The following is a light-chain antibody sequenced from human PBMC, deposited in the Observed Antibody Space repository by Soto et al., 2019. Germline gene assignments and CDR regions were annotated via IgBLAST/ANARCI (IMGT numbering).Light chain of an antibody. V-gene: IGLV2-14*01. CDR2: EVS. CDR1: SSDVGGYIY. Sequence: QSALTQPASVSGSPGQSITISCTGTSSDVGGYIYVSWYQLHPGKAPKLMIYEVSNRPSGVSNRFSGSKSGNTASLTISGLQAEDESDYYCSSYTSTSTWVFGGGTKVTVL. CDR3: SSYTSTSTWV. J-gene: IGLJ3*02.